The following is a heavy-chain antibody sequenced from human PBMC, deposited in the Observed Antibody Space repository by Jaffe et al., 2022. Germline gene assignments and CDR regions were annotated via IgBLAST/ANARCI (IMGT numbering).Heavy chain of an antibody. CDR3: AKAHIPDRYSGYDLNYYYYYMDV. CDR2: ISGSGGST. CDR1: GFTFSSYA. V-gene: IGHV3-23*01. J-gene: IGHJ6*03. Sequence: EVQLLESGGGLVQPGGSLRLSCAASGFTFSSYAMSWVRQAPGKGLEWVSAISGSGGSTYYADSVKGRFTISRDNSKNTLYLQMNSLRAEDTAVYYCAKAHIPDRYSGYDLNYYYYYMDVWGKGTTVTVSS. D-gene: IGHD5-12*01.